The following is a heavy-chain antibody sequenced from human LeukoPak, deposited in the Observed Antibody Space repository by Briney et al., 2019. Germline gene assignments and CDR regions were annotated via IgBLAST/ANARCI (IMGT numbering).Heavy chain of an antibody. J-gene: IGHJ1*01. D-gene: IGHD5-24*01. V-gene: IGHV4-39*01. CDR1: GGSISSGSYY. CDR2: IYFSGST. Sequence: SETLSLTCTVSGGSISSGSYYWGWIRQPPGKGLERIGSIYFSGSTYYNPSLKSRVTISVDTSKNQFSLKLSSVTAADTAVYYCARGYPTSMGSEYFQHWGQGTLVTVSS. CDR3: ARGYPTSMGSEYFQH.